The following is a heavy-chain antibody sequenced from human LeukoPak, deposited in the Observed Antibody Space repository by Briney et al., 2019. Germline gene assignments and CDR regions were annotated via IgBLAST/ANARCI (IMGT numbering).Heavy chain of an antibody. J-gene: IGHJ4*02. V-gene: IGHV3-30*02. CDR1: GFTFSSYG. CDR3: AKDLSYSTDWPYFDS. D-gene: IGHD6-19*01. Sequence: GGSLRLSCAASGFTFSSYGMHWVRQAPGKGLEWVAFIRNDGSNKYYADSVKGRFTISRDKSKNTLYLQLNSLRPEDTAVYYCAKDLSYSTDWPYFDSWGQGTLVTVSS. CDR2: IRNDGSNK.